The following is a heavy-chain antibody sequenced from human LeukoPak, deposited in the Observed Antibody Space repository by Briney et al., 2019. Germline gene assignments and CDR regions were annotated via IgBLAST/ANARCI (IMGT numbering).Heavy chain of an antibody. D-gene: IGHD2-2*02. CDR3: ARIPGGALNWFDP. J-gene: IGHJ5*02. V-gene: IGHV3-66*01. CDR1: GFTFSSYN. Sequence: PGGSLRLSCAASGFTFSSYNMNWVRQAPGKGLEWVSIIYSGGSTYYADSVKGRFAISRDNSKNTLYLQMNSLRAEDTAVYYCARIPGGALNWFDPWGQGTLVTVSS. CDR2: IYSGGST.